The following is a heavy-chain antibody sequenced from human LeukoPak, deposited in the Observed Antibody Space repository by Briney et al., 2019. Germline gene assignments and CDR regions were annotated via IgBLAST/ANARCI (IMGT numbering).Heavy chain of an antibody. Sequence: PSETLSLTCTVSGGSISSYYWSWIRQPAGKGLEWIGRIYTSGSTNYNPSLESRVTMSVDTSKNQFSLKLSSVTAADTAVYYCARGPGYDILTGYYIGDWFDPWGQGTLVTVSS. CDR1: GGSISSYY. CDR2: IYTSGST. V-gene: IGHV4-4*07. J-gene: IGHJ5*02. D-gene: IGHD3-9*01. CDR3: ARGPGYDILTGYYIGDWFDP.